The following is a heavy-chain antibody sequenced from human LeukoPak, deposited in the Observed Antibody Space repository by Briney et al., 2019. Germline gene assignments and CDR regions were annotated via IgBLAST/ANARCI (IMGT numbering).Heavy chain of an antibody. CDR3: AKDQSTRGSGWSLLPGG. D-gene: IGHD6-19*01. Sequence: GGSLRLSCAASGFTFDDYAMHWVRQAPGKGLEWVSLISWDGGSTYYADSVKGRFTISRDNSKNSLYLQMNSLRAEDTALYYCAKDQSTRGSGWSLLPGGWGQGTLVTVSS. CDR2: ISWDGGST. V-gene: IGHV3-43D*03. CDR1: GFTFDDYA. J-gene: IGHJ4*02.